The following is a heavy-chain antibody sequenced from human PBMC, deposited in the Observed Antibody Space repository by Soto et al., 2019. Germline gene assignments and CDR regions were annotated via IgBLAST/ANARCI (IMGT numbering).Heavy chain of an antibody. CDR2: IYDGGTT. J-gene: IGHJ4*02. Sequence: PSGTLSLTCTVSGGSISIAAYCWSWIRQSPDKGLEWIGHIYDGGTTYSSPSLKGRVTISADTSETQFSLKLNSVSAADTAVYYCARGPSGDKVDYWGQGIQVTVSS. CDR1: GGSISIAAYC. D-gene: IGHD7-27*01. V-gene: IGHV4-30-4*02. CDR3: ARGPSGDKVDY.